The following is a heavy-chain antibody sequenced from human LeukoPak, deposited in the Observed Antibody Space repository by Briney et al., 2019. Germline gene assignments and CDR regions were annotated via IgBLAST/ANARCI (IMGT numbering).Heavy chain of an antibody. Sequence: ASVKVSCKASGYTFTGYYMHWVRQAPGQGLEWMGWINPNSGGTNYAQKFQGRVTMTRDTSISTAYMELSRLRSDDAAVYYCAQYYYDSSGYYHFDYWGQGTLVTVSS. V-gene: IGHV1-2*02. CDR1: GYTFTGYY. J-gene: IGHJ4*02. D-gene: IGHD3-22*01. CDR3: AQYYYDSSGYYHFDY. CDR2: INPNSGGT.